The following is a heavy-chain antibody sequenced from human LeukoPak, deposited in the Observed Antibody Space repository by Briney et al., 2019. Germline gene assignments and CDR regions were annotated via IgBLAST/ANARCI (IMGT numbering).Heavy chain of an antibody. J-gene: IGHJ3*02. CDR2: ISAYNGNT. CDR1: GYTFTSYG. CDR3: ARDREYDYVWGSYRKKPDAFDI. D-gene: IGHD3-16*02. Sequence: GASVKVSCKASGYTFTSYGISWVRQAPGQGLEWMGWISAYNGNTNYAQKLQGRVTMTTDTSTSTAYMELRSLRSDDTAVYYCARDREYDYVWGSYRKKPDAFDIWGQGTMVTVSS. V-gene: IGHV1-18*01.